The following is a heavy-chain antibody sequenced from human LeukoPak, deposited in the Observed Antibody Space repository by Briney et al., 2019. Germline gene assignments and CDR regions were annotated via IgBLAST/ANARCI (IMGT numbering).Heavy chain of an antibody. CDR1: GYTFTSYY. CDR3: ARAESPGDAFDI. D-gene: IGHD3-10*01. Sequence: ASVKVSCKASGYTFTSYYMHWVLQAPGQGLEWMGIINPSGGSTSYAQKFQGRVTMTRDTSTSTVYMELSSLRSEDTAVYYCARAESPGDAFDIWGQGTMVTVSS. CDR2: INPSGGST. J-gene: IGHJ3*02. V-gene: IGHV1-46*03.